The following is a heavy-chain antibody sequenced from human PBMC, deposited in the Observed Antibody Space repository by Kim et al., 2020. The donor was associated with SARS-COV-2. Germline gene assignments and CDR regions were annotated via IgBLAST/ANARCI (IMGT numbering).Heavy chain of an antibody. V-gene: IGHV3-30*18. CDR2: ISYDGSNK. CDR1: GFTFSSYG. D-gene: IGHD6-19*01. Sequence: GGSLRLSCAASGFTFSSYGMHWVRQAPGKGLEWVAVISYDGSNKYYADSVKGRFTISRDNSKNTLYLQMNSLRAEDTAVYYCAKPPAPYSSGSDAFDIWGQGTMVTVSS. CDR3: AKPPAPYSSGSDAFDI. J-gene: IGHJ3*02.